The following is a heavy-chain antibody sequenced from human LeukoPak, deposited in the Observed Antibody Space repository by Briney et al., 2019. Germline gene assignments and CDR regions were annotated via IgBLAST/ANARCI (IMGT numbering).Heavy chain of an antibody. CDR1: GYSISSGYY. CDR3: ARSVLYGDYSFDY. J-gene: IGHJ4*02. D-gene: IGHD4-17*01. Sequence: SETLSLTCTVSGYSISSGYYWGWIRQPPGKGLEWIGSIYLDGSTYYNPSLKSRVTISVDTSKNQFSLKLSSVTAADTAVYSCARSVLYGDYSFDYWGQGTLVTVSS. CDR2: IYLDGST. V-gene: IGHV4-38-2*02.